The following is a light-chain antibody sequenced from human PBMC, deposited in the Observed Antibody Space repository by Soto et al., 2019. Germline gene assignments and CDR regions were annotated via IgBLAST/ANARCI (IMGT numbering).Light chain of an antibody. CDR3: QSYDSSLSAL. V-gene: IGLV1-40*01. Sequence: QSVLTQPPSVSGAPGQRVTFSCTGSSSNIGAGYDVHWYQQLPGTAPKLLIYGNSNRPSGVPDRFSGSKSGTSASLAITGLQAEDEADYYCQSYDSSLSALFGGGTKLTVL. CDR2: GNS. CDR1: SSNIGAGYD. J-gene: IGLJ3*02.